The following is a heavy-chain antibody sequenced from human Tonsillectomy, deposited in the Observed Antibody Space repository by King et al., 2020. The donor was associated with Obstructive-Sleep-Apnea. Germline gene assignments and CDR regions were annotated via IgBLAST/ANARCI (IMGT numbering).Heavy chain of an antibody. CDR2: ISYSGST. J-gene: IGHJ4*02. V-gene: IGHV4-59*08. CDR3: ARSLDSSGYYYTNY. Sequence: QLQESGPGLGKPSETLSLPCTGSGGSISSYYWSWILQPPGKGLEWIGYISYSGSTNSNPTLKIRVTISVDTSKNQFSLQLSAVTAADTAVYYCARSLDSSGYYYTNYWGQGTLVTVSS. CDR1: GGSISSYY. D-gene: IGHD3-22*01.